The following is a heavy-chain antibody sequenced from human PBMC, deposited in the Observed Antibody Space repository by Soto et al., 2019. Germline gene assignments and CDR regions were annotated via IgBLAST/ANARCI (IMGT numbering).Heavy chain of an antibody. D-gene: IGHD1-26*01. V-gene: IGHV3-48*01. CDR2: ISSSSSTI. CDR3: ARSSGGGRFYYFYMDV. J-gene: IGHJ6*03. Sequence: GGSLRLSCAGSGFTFSTYSMNWVRQAPGKGLEWVSYISSSSSTIHYADSVKGRFTISRDKAKNSLDLQMNSLRAEDTAVYYCARSSGGGRFYYFYMDVWGKGTTVTVSS. CDR1: GFTFSTYS.